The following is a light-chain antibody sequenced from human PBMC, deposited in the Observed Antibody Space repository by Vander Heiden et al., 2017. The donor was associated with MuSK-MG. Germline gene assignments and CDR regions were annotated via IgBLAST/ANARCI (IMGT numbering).Light chain of an antibody. Sequence: SSARTQDPAVPVALGQTVRITCQGDSLRSYYASWYQQKPGQAPVLVSYGKNNRPSGIPDRFSGSSSGTTASFTITGAQAEDGADYYCNCRESSGKHVVFGGGTKLTVL. CDR1: SLRSYY. CDR3: NCRESSGKHVV. V-gene: IGLV3-19*01. CDR2: GKN. J-gene: IGLJ2*01.